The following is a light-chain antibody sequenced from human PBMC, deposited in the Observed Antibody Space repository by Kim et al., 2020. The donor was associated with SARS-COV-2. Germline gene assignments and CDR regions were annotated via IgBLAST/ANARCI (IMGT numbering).Light chain of an antibody. J-gene: IGLJ1*01. CDR2: QDS. CDR3: QAWDSSTKV. CDR1: KLGDKY. V-gene: IGLV3-1*01. Sequence: SVSPGQTASITCSADKLGDKYACWYQQKPGQSPVLVIYQDSKRPSGIPERFSGSNSGNTATLTISGTQAMDEADYYCQAWDSSTKVFGTGTKVTVL.